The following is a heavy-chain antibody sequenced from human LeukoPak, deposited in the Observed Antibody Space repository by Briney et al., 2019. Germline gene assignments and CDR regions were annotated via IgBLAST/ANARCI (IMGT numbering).Heavy chain of an antibody. V-gene: IGHV4-4*07. CDR2: IYTSGSP. Sequence: SETLSLTCTVSGGSISSYYWSWIRQPAGKGLEWIGRIYTSGSPNYNPSLKSRVTISVDTSKNQFSLKLTSVTAADAAVYYCARDVNGFNYGSAFDVWGQGTMVTVSS. J-gene: IGHJ3*01. D-gene: IGHD3-10*01. CDR3: ARDVNGFNYGSAFDV. CDR1: GGSISSYY.